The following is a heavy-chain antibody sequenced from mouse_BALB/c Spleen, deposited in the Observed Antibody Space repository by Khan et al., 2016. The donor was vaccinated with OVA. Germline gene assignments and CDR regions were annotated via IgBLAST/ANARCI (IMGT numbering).Heavy chain of an antibody. D-gene: IGHD4-1*01. CDR2: IYPGSDST. CDR3: ARAGWDVFAY. V-gene: IGHV1-77*01. J-gene: IGHJ3*01. CDR1: GYTFTDYV. Sequence: QMQLEESGPELVKPGASVKMSCKASGYTFTDYVMNWVKQRTGQGLEWIGQIYPGSDSTYYNEKFKGKATLTADRSSSTAYMQLSSRTSEDSAVYFCARAGWDVFAYWGQGTLVTVSA.